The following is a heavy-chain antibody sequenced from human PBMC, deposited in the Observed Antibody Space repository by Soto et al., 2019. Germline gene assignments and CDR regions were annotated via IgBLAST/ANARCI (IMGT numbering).Heavy chain of an antibody. V-gene: IGHV1-2*02. D-gene: IGHD2-15*01. Sequence: GASGKVSCKASGYTFIGYYIHWVRQAPGQGLEWMGWINPNSGSTNYAQKFQGRVTMTKDTSISTTYMDLSRLRSDDTAVYYCARYCSSVSCYDEIWGQATMVTVSS. CDR2: INPNSGST. J-gene: IGHJ3*02. CDR1: GYTFIGYY. CDR3: ARYCSSVSCYDEI.